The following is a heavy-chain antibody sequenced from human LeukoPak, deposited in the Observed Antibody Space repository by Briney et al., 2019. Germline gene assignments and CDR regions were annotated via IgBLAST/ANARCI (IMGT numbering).Heavy chain of an antibody. V-gene: IGHV3-23*01. CDR1: GFPFSSYA. Sequence: GGSLRLSCAASGFPFSSYAMTWVRQTPGKGLEWVSGISGSSSTTYYADSVKGRFTISRDSSKNTLFLQMNSLRAEDTAVYYCAKDVVIVATSYFGYWGQGTLVTVSS. CDR3: AKDVVIVATSYFGY. CDR2: ISGSSSTT. D-gene: IGHD5-12*01. J-gene: IGHJ4*02.